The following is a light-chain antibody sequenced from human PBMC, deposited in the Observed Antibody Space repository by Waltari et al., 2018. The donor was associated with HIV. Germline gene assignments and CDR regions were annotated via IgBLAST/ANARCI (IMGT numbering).Light chain of an antibody. V-gene: IGLV2-14*01. CDR3: SSYTSSSTVV. Sequence: QSALTQPASVSGSPGQSITISCTGTSSDVGGYDYVSWYQQHPGKAPKLMIYDVTNRPSGVSNRFSGSKSGNTASLTISGLRAEDEAHYYCSSYTSSSTVVFGGGTKLTVL. CDR2: DVT. J-gene: IGLJ2*01. CDR1: SSDVGGYDY.